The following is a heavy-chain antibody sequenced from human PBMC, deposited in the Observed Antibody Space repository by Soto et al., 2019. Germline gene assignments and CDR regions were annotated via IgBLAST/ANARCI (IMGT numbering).Heavy chain of an antibody. D-gene: IGHD3-16*01. CDR2: IKPDGSEK. J-gene: IGHJ4*02. CDR1: GFTFSNSW. V-gene: IGHV3-7*01. CDR3: ASRQGGSVTYLLEY. Sequence: EVQLVESGGGLVQPGGALRLSCAASGFTFSNSWMSWVRQAPGKGLEWVANIKPDGSEKRYVDSVKGRFTISRDNAENSLYLQMNGLRAEDTAVYYCASRQGGSVTYLLEYWGQGTLVTVSS.